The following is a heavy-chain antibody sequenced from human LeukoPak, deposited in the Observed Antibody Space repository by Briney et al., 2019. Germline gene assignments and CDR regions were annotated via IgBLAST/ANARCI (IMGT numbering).Heavy chain of an antibody. Sequence: SPTLSLTCAISGDSVSSNSAAWNWLRQSPSRGLEWLGRTYYRSKWYNDYAVSVKSRITINPDTSKNQFSLQLNSVTPEDTAVYYCARESVVVAPQAPFDYWGQGTLVTVSS. J-gene: IGHJ4*02. CDR1: GDSVSSNSAA. D-gene: IGHD3-22*01. CDR3: ARESVVVAPQAPFDY. CDR2: TYYRSKWYN. V-gene: IGHV6-1*01.